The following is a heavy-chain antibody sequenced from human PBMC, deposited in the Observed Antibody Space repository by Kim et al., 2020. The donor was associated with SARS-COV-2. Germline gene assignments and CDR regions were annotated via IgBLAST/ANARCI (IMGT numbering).Heavy chain of an antibody. J-gene: IGHJ4*02. D-gene: IGHD6-19*01. Sequence: SETLSLTCAVYGGSFSGYYWSWIRQPPGKGLEWIGEINHSGSTNYNPSLKSRVTISVDTSKNQFSLKLSSVTAADTAVYYCARGGGSGWPLFDYWGQGTLVTVSS. CDR1: GGSFSGYY. CDR2: INHSGST. CDR3: ARGGGSGWPLFDY. V-gene: IGHV4-34*01.